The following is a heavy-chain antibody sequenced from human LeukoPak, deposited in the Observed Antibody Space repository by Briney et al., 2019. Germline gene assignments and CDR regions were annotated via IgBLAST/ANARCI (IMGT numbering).Heavy chain of an antibody. Sequence: SETLSLTCTASGASISSYYWCWIRQPPGKGLEWIGYIYYSGSTNYNPSLKSRVTISVDTSKNQFSLKLSSVTAADTAVYYCARGIAVAGTSLWGQGTLVTVSS. V-gene: IGHV4-59*01. CDR3: ARGIAVAGTSL. CDR2: IYYSGST. CDR1: GASISSYY. J-gene: IGHJ4*02. D-gene: IGHD6-19*01.